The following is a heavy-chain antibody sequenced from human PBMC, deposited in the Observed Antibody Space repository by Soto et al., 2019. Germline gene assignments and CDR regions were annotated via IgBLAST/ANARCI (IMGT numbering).Heavy chain of an antibody. CDR3: ARERAYGSLYYCDY. V-gene: IGHV4-31*03. D-gene: IGHD3-10*01. J-gene: IGHJ4*02. CDR2: IYYSGST. CDR1: DGSISSGGYY. Sequence: SETLSLTCTVSDGSISSGGYYWSWIRQHPGKSLECIGYIYYSGSTYYNPSLKIRVTISVDTSKNHFSLKLSFVNVAYTAVYYGARERAYGSLYYCDYWGQGTLVTVSS.